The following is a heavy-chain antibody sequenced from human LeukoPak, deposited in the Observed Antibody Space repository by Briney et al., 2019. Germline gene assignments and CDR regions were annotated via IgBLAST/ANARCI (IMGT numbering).Heavy chain of an antibody. D-gene: IGHD5-18*01. CDR3: ARAETGYSYGYLPDY. J-gene: IGHJ4*02. Sequence: GGSLRLSCAASGFTFSSYSMNWVRQAPGKGLEWVSSISSSSSYIYYADSVKGRFTISRDNAKNSLYLQMNRLRAEDTAVYYCARAETGYSYGYLPDYWGQGTLVTVSS. V-gene: IGHV3-21*01. CDR1: GFTFSSYS. CDR2: ISSSSSYI.